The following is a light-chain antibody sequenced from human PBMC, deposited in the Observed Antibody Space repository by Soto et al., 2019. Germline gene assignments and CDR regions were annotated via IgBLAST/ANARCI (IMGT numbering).Light chain of an antibody. CDR1: SSDVGGYKY. CDR3: SSYTSTSTYV. Sequence: QSVLTQPASVSGSPGQSITISCTGTSSDVGGYKYVSWYQQYPGKAPKILLYDVSSRPSGVSNRFSGSKSGNTASLTISELQAEDEGDYYCSSYTSTSTYVFGTGTKVTVL. V-gene: IGLV2-14*01. CDR2: DVS. J-gene: IGLJ1*01.